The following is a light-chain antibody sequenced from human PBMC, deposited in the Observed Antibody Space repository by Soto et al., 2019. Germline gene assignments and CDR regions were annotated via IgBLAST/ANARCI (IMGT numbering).Light chain of an antibody. CDR2: EVS. CDR3: SSYTSSSTLV. CDR1: SSDVGGYNY. J-gene: IGLJ2*01. Sequence: QPVLTQPASVSGSPGQSVTISCTGSSSDVGGYNYVSWYQQHPGKAPKLMIYEVSNRPSGISSRFSGSKSGNTASLTLSGLQAEDEADYYCSSYTSSSTLVFGGGTKVTVL. V-gene: IGLV2-14*01.